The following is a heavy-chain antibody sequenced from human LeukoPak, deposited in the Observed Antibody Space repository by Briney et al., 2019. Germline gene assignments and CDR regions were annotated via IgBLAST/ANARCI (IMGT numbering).Heavy chain of an antibody. Sequence: PSETLSLTXAVYGGSFSGYYWSWIRQPPGKGLEWIGEINHSGSTNYNPSLKSRVTISVDTSKNQFSLKLSSVTAADTAVYYCARVHDILTGYYIDYWGQGSLVTVSS. V-gene: IGHV4-34*01. CDR2: INHSGST. D-gene: IGHD3-9*01. J-gene: IGHJ4*02. CDR1: GGSFSGYY. CDR3: ARVHDILTGYYIDY.